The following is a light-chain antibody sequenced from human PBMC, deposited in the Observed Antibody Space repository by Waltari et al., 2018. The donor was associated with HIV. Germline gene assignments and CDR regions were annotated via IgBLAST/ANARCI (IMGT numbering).Light chain of an antibody. Sequence: QSALTQPASVSGSPGQSITISCTGTSRAVGRYNYVSWYQHHPGKAPKLMIYEVLNRPSGISNRFSGSKSGNTASLTISGLQAEDEADYYCSSYTINNDYVFGTGTRVTVL. J-gene: IGLJ1*01. CDR2: EVL. V-gene: IGLV2-14*01. CDR3: SSYTINNDYV. CDR1: SRAVGRYNY.